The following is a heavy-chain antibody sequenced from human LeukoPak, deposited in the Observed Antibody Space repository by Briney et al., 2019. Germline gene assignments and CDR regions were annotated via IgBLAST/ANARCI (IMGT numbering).Heavy chain of an antibody. CDR3: ARVRILTGYDY. D-gene: IGHD3-9*01. V-gene: IGHV4-61*02. J-gene: IGHJ4*02. CDR2: IDASGSI. Sequence: SETLSLTCTVSGGSISSGSYYWSWIRQPAGKGLEWIGRIDASGSINHNPTLKSRVTISVDTSKNQFSLKLSSVTAADTAVYYCARVRILTGYDYWGQTTLVTVSS. CDR1: GGSISSGSYY.